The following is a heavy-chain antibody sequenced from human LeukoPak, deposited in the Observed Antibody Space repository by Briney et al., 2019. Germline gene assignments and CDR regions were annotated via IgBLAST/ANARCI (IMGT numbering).Heavy chain of an antibody. Sequence: ASVKVSCKTSGYAFVSYDISWVRQAPGQGLEWMGWISSYNGNTNYARGIQGRVTLTTDTSTRTAYTELRSLRSDDTAVYYCARHYHDSSGSYYFYYFDYWGQGTLVTVSS. J-gene: IGHJ4*02. CDR2: ISSYNGNT. V-gene: IGHV1-18*01. CDR1: GYAFVSYD. D-gene: IGHD3-22*01. CDR3: ARHYHDSSGSYYFYYFDY.